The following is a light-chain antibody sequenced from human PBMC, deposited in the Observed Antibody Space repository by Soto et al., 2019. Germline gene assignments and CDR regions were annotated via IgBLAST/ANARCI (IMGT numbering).Light chain of an antibody. Sequence: SLLRQPPSASGTPGQRFTISCSCSNSNVGSNTVHWYQHLPGTAPKLLIYDNNQRPSGVPDRFSGSTSGTSASLAISGLRSEDESDYYCATWDDSLNGYVFGTGTKVTVL. J-gene: IGLJ1*01. CDR3: ATWDDSLNGYV. V-gene: IGLV1-44*01. CDR2: DNN. CDR1: NSNVGSNT.